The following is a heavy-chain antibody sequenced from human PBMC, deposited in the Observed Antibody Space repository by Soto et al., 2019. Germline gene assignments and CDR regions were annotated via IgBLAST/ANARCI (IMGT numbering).Heavy chain of an antibody. CDR3: AREGGYSSSSLLAY. CDR1: GGSISSGDYY. V-gene: IGHV4-30-4*01. Sequence: SETLSLTCTVSGGSISSGDYYWSWIRQPPGKGLEWIGYIYYSGSTYYNPSLKSRVTISVDTSKNQFSLKLSSVTAADTAVYYCAREGGYSSSSLLAYWGQGTRVTVSS. CDR2: IYYSGST. J-gene: IGHJ4*02. D-gene: IGHD6-6*01.